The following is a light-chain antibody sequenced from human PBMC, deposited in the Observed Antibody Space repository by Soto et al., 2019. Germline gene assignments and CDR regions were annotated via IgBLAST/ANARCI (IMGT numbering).Light chain of an antibody. CDR3: ASYTTSSTVV. V-gene: IGLV2-14*01. Sequence: QSALTQPASVSGSPGQSIAISCTGTSSDVGAYNYVSWYQQHPGKVPEPVIYDVSSRPSGISNRFSGSKSGNTASLTISGLQAEDEADYYCASYTTSSTVVFGGGTKLTVL. CDR2: DVS. J-gene: IGLJ3*02. CDR1: SSDVGAYNY.